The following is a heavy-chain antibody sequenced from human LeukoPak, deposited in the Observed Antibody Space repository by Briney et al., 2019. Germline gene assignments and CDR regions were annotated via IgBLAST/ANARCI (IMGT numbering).Heavy chain of an antibody. CDR2: IKQDGSEK. V-gene: IGHV3-7*01. CDR3: ARVGAARGGYFFDY. D-gene: IGHD1-26*01. J-gene: IGHJ4*02. CDR1: GFTFSNYW. Sequence: GGSLRLSCAASGFTFSNYWMSWVRQAPGKGLEWVANIKQDGSEKYYVDSVKGRFTISRDNTKNSLYLQIHSLRAEDTAVYYCARVGAARGGYFFDYWGQGTLVTV.